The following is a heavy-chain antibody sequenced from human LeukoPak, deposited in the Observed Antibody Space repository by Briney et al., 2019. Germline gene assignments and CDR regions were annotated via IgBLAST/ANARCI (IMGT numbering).Heavy chain of an antibody. CDR2: IYYSGST. CDR1: GGSISSGDYY. D-gene: IGHD5-24*01. J-gene: IGHJ4*02. CDR3: ARGRRFPHRDGYNSFDY. V-gene: IGHV4-30-4*01. Sequence: PSETLSLTCTVSGGSISSGDYYWSWIRQPPGKGLEWIGYIYYSGSTYYNPSLKSRVTISVDTSKNQFSLKLSSVTAADTAVYYCARGRRFPHRDGYNSFDYWGQGTLVTVSS.